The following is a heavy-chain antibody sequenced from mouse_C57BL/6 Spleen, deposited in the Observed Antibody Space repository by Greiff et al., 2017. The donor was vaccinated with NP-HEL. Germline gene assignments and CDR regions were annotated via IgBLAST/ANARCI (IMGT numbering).Heavy chain of an antibody. V-gene: IGHV1-7*01. CDR2: INPSSGYT. CDR3: ARSLTAAQATGAMDY. CDR1: GYTFTSYW. D-gene: IGHD3-2*02. J-gene: IGHJ4*01. Sequence: QVQLQQSGAELAKPGASVKLSCKASGYTFTSYWMHWVKQRPGQGLEWIGYINPSSGYTKYNQKFKVKATLTADKSSSTAYMQLSSLTYEDSAVYYCARSLTAAQATGAMDYWGQGTSVTVSS.